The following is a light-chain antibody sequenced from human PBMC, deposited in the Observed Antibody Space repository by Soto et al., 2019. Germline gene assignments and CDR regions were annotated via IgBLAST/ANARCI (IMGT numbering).Light chain of an antibody. J-gene: IGLJ2*01. V-gene: IGLV2-8*02. CDR3: SSYAASNNLGV. CDR2: EVS. CDR1: SSDVGGYNY. Sequence: QSALTQPPSASRSPGQSVTISCIGTSSDVGGYNYVSWYQQHPGKAPKLMIYEVSKRPSGVPDRFSGSKSGNTASLTVSGLHAEDEAHYYCSSYAASNNLGVFGGGTKLTVL.